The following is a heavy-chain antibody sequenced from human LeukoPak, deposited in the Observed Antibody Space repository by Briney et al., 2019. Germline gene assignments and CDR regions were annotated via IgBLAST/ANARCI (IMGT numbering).Heavy chain of an antibody. CDR3: ARGRDGQLVDY. CDR1: GYTFTGYY. J-gene: IGHJ4*02. CDR2: INPNSGNT. V-gene: IGHV1-8*02. D-gene: IGHD6-6*01. Sequence: ASVKVSCKASGYTFTGYYMHWVRQAPGQGLEWMGWINPNSGNTGYAQKFQGRVTMTRNTSISTAYMELSSLRSEDTAVYYCARGRDGQLVDYWGQGTLVTVSS.